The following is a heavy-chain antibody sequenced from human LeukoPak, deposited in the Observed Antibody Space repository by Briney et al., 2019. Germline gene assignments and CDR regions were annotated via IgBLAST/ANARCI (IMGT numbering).Heavy chain of an antibody. J-gene: IGHJ4*02. CDR2: IKQDGSEK. Sequence: GGSLRLSCAASGFTVSRNYMTWVRQAPGKGLEWVANIKQDGSEKYYVDSVKGRFTISRDNANKSLYLQMNSLRAEDTAVYYCARDRNTDFWSGYYTNYFDYWGQGTLVTVSS. CDR3: ARDRNTDFWSGYYTNYFDY. V-gene: IGHV3-7*01. D-gene: IGHD3-3*01. CDR1: GFTVSRNY.